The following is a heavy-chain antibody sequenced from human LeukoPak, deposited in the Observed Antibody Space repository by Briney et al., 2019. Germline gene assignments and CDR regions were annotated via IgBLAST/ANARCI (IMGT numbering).Heavy chain of an antibody. V-gene: IGHV4-59*01. Sequence: SGTLSLTCPVSGGSLSGYYWSWIRPPPGRGLEWVGYISYSGSTNYNPSLKSRVTISVDTSKNQFSLKLSSVTAADAAIYYCARDGRAGSLFACWGQGTLVTVSS. J-gene: IGHJ4*02. CDR3: ARDGRAGSLFAC. CDR1: GGSLSGYY. CDR2: ISYSGST. D-gene: IGHD6-19*01.